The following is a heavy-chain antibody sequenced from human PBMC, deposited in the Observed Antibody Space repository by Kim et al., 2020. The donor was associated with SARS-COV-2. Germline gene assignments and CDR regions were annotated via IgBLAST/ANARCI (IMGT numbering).Heavy chain of an antibody. Sequence: PGKGLEWISYITRHSTYTNYADSVKGRFTISRDNAKNSLCLQMNNLKSEDTAVYYCARPRDGYNVFDYWGQGTLVTVSS. V-gene: IGHV3-11*03. D-gene: IGHD5-12*01. CDR2: ITRHSTYT. CDR3: ARPRDGYNVFDY. J-gene: IGHJ4*02.